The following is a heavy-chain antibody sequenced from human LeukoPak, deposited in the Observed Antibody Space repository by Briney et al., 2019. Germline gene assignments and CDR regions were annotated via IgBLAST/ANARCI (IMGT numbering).Heavy chain of an antibody. D-gene: IGHD6-19*01. CDR2: IYYSGST. J-gene: IGHJ4*02. Sequence: SETLSLTCTVSGDSISSSSSYWGWIRQPPGEGLEWIGSIYYSGSTYYNTSLKSRVTISVDTSKNQFSLKLSSVTAADTAVYYCARDHGSGWTWAYDYWGQGTLVTVSS. CDR1: GDSISSSSSY. CDR3: ARDHGSGWTWAYDY. V-gene: IGHV4-39*07.